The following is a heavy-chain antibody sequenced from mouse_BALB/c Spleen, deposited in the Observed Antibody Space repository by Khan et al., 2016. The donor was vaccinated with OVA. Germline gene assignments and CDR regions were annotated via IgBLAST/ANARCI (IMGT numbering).Heavy chain of an antibody. Sequence: VQLQQSGAELVKPGASVKLSCTASGFNIKDTYMHWVKQRPEQGPEWIGRIDPANGDIKYDPKFQDKATITADTSSNTAYLQVNSLTSEDTAVYYCSNLYGYPFAYWGQGTLVSVSA. V-gene: IGHV14-3*02. CDR2: IDPANGDI. CDR1: GFNIKDTY. D-gene: IGHD2-14*01. CDR3: SNLYGYPFAY. J-gene: IGHJ3*01.